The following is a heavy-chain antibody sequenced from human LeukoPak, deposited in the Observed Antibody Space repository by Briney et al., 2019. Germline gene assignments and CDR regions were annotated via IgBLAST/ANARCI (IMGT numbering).Heavy chain of an antibody. V-gene: IGHV3-23*01. CDR1: GFTFSNFP. CDR3: AKDRGY. Sequence: PGGSLRLSCATSGFTFSNFPMTWIRQAPGKGLEWVSAISGSGGSTYYADSVKGRFTISRDNSKNTLYLRMNSLRAEDTAVYYCAKDRGYWGQGTLVTVSS. J-gene: IGHJ4*02. CDR2: ISGSGGST.